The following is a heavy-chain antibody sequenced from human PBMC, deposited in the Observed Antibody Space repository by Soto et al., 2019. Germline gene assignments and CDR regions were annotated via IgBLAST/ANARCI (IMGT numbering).Heavy chain of an antibody. CDR2: ISYSAKT. D-gene: IGHD3-22*01. CDR1: GYSITSGFY. CDR3: TRGAGAPWVRFDS. J-gene: IGHJ4*02. Sequence: PSETLSLTCGVSGYSITSGFYWGWVRQSPGKGLEWTGSISYSAKTFYNPALASRLSIAVDTSMNQFSLRLTSVTAADTALYYCTRGAGAPWVRFDSWGQGTLVTVSS. V-gene: IGHV4-38-2*01.